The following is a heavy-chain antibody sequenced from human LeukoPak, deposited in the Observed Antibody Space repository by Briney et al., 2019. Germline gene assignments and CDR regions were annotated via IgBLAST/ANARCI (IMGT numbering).Heavy chain of an antibody. Sequence: GGSLRLSCAASGFTFSSYWMHWVRQTPGKGLVWVSRINNDGSSTSYADSVKGRFTISRDNAKNTLYLQMNSLRAEDTAVYYCARGGSSSWYRGLDYWGQGTLVTVSS. D-gene: IGHD6-13*01. CDR1: GFTFSSYW. CDR3: ARGGSSSWYRGLDY. J-gene: IGHJ4*02. V-gene: IGHV3-74*01. CDR2: INNDGSST.